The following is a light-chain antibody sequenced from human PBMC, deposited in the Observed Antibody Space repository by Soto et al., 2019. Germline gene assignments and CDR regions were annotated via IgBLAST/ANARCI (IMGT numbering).Light chain of an antibody. CDR1: SGDIGSYNR. V-gene: IGLV2-14*01. Sequence: QSALTQPASVSGSPGQSITISCTGTSGDIGSYNRVSWYQQHPGKAPKLIIYAVTDRPSGVSNRFSGSKSGNTASLTISWLQAEDESEYYCSSYTNIKTRACVFGTGTKLTVL. CDR2: AVT. J-gene: IGLJ1*01. CDR3: SSYTNIKTRACV.